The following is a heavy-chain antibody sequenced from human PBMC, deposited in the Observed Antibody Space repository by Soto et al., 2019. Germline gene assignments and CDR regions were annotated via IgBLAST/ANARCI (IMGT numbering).Heavy chain of an antibody. J-gene: IGHJ5*01. Sequence: PSGTLSLTCTFSGGSISSYYWSWIRQPPGKGLEWIGYIYYSGSTNYNPSLKSRVTISVDTSNNQSALTLTSVTASYTAAYYYEKDRSSCGWCFDSWGPGTLVTVS. D-gene: IGHD6-19*01. CDR3: EKDRSSCGWCFDS. CDR2: IYYSGST. V-gene: IGHV4-59*01. CDR1: GGSISSYY.